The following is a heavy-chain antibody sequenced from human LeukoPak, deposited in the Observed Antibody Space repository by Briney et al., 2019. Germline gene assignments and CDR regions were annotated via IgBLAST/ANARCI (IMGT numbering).Heavy chain of an antibody. V-gene: IGHV6-1*01. CDR1: GDIVSSNSS. Sequence: SQTLSLTCAISGDIVSSNSSWNWIRQSPSRGLEWLGRTYYESKWYNDYVVSVKSRININPDTSKNQFSLQLNSVTPEDTAVYSCARGGQGDGYSADEAFDIWGQGTMVTVS. D-gene: IGHD5-18*01. CDR2: TYYESKWYN. J-gene: IGHJ3*02. CDR3: ARGGQGDGYSADEAFDI.